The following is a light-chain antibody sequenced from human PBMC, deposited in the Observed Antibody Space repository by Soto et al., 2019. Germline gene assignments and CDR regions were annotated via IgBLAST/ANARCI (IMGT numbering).Light chain of an antibody. Sequence: EIVLTQSPGTLSLSPGDRATLSCRASQSVSTYFLAWYQQRPGQAPRLIIHGASNRATGIPDRFSGSGSGTEFTLTISRLEPEDFALYYCKHHGSTFGQGTKVEIK. J-gene: IGKJ1*01. CDR3: KHHGST. V-gene: IGKV3-20*01. CDR1: QSVSTYF. CDR2: GAS.